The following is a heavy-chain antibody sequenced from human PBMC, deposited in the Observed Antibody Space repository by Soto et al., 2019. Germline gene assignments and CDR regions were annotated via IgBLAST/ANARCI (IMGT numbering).Heavy chain of an antibody. V-gene: IGHV4-39*01. CDR2: IYYSGST. J-gene: IGHJ4*02. CDR1: GGSISSSSYY. Sequence: SETLSLTCTVSGGSISSSSYYWGWIRQPPGKGLEWIGSIYYSGSTYYNPSLKSQVTISVDTSKNQFSLKLSSVTAADTAVYYCARHYYDSSGYYPYYFDYWGQGTLVTVSS. CDR3: ARHYYDSSGYYPYYFDY. D-gene: IGHD3-22*01.